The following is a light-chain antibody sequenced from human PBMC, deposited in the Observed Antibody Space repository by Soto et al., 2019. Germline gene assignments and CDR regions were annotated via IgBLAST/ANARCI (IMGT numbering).Light chain of an antibody. CDR3: AKWDDSLRVYV. J-gene: IGLJ1*01. CDR1: NSRSGSNY. CDR2: RND. Sequence: QSVLPQPPSESGTPGQRVTISCSTSNSRSGSNYVYWYQQLPGTAPKLLIYRNDQRPSGVPDRFSGSKSGTSASLAISGLRSEDEADYYCAKWDDSLRVYVFGTGTKLTVL. V-gene: IGLV1-47*01.